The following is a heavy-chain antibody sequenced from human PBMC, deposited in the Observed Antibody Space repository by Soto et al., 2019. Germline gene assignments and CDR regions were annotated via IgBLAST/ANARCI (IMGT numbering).Heavy chain of an antibody. CDR3: AKEISGSYSHNCYYGMDV. Sequence: QVQLVESGGGVVQPGRSLRLSCAASRFTFSSYGMHGVRQAPGKGLEWVAVISYDGSNKYYADSVKGRFTISRDNSKNSLYMQMNSRRAEDTAVYYCAKEISGSYSHNCYYGMDVWGQGTTVTVSS. CDR2: ISYDGSNK. D-gene: IGHD3-10*01. V-gene: IGHV3-30*18. J-gene: IGHJ6*02. CDR1: RFTFSSYG.